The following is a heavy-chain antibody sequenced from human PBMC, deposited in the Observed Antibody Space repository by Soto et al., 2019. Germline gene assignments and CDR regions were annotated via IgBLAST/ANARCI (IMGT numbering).Heavy chain of an antibody. CDR2: ISSGGGGT. CDR1: GFTLSSYT. D-gene: IGHD3-10*01. CDR3: AKGYYASGSYKYGMDV. J-gene: IGHJ6*02. Sequence: GGSLRLSCAASGFTLSSYTMNWVRQAPGEGLEWVSAISSGGGGTYYADSVKGRFTISRDNSKNTLYLQMNSLRADDTAVYYCAKGYYASGSYKYGMDVWGQGTTVTVSS. V-gene: IGHV3-23*01.